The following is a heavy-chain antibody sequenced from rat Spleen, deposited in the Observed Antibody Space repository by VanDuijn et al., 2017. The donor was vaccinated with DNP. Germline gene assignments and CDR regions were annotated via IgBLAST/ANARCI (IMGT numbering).Heavy chain of an antibody. Sequence: EVQLVESGGGLVQPGRSLKLSCAASGFSFSDYYMAWVRQAPTKGLEWVAYIRYDGGSTYYGDSVKGRFTVSRDNAKNTLYLQINSLRSEDMATYYCARHVLPLRVWDYWGQGVMVTVSS. J-gene: IGHJ2*01. D-gene: IGHD1-4*01. CDR2: IRYDGGST. CDR3: ARHVLPLRVWDY. V-gene: IGHV5-22*01. CDR1: GFSFSDYY.